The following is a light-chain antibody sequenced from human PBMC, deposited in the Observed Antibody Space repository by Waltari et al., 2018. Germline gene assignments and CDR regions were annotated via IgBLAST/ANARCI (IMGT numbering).Light chain of an antibody. CDR1: SLRSYY. V-gene: IGLV3-19*01. CDR2: GKD. CDR3: NSRDSSGNHLV. Sequence: SSELTQDPAVSVALGQTVRITCQGDSLRSYYASWYQQKPGQAPLLFIYGKDNRPSGIPDRFCVSSSGNTASLTITVAQAEDEADYYCNSRDSSGNHLVFGGGTKLTVL. J-gene: IGLJ2*01.